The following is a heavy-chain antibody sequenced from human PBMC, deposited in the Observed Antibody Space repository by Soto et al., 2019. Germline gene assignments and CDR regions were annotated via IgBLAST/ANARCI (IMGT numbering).Heavy chain of an antibody. J-gene: IGHJ3*02. D-gene: IGHD3-10*01. CDR3: TRENIENSGGLYGACNI. CDR2: MNPKSGGA. V-gene: IGHV1-2*02. Sequence: ASVKVSCKTSGYTFTDYYTHWVRQAPGQGLEWMGWMNPKSGGAYFAQKFQGRVTLARDTSIGTAYIEVNSLTSDDTAVYFCTRENIENSGGLYGACNIWDQVTTVT. CDR1: GYTFTDYY.